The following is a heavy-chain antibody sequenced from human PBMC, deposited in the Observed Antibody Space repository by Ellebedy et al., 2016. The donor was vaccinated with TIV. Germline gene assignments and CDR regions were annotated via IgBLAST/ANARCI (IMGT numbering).Heavy chain of an antibody. V-gene: IGHV3-48*04. D-gene: IGHD2-21*02. Sequence: GGSLRLSXAASGITFTSYSMTWLRQAPGKGLDWISYIGSTSGTTHYADSVRGRFTISRDNAQNSLYLQMNSLRAEDTAVYYCARVLGVTAIYYWGQGTLVTVSS. CDR1: GITFTSYS. J-gene: IGHJ4*02. CDR2: IGSTSGTT. CDR3: ARVLGVTAIYY.